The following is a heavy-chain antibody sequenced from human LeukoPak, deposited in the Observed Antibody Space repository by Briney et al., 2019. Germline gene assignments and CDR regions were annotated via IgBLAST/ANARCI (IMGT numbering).Heavy chain of an antibody. CDR1: GGSISSYY. D-gene: IGHD3-22*01. CDR2: IYYSGST. V-gene: IGHV4-59*01. J-gene: IGHJ4*02. CDR3: ARDVREGYYDSSGYYSDY. Sequence: PSETLSLTCTVSGGSISSYYWSWIRQPPGKGLEWIGYIYYSGSTNYNPSLKSRVTISVDTSKNQFSLKLSSVTAADTAVYYCARDVREGYYDSSGYYSDYWAQGTLVTVSS.